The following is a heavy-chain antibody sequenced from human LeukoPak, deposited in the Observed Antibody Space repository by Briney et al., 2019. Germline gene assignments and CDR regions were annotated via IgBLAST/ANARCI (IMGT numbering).Heavy chain of an antibody. CDR1: GGTFSSYA. V-gene: IGHV1-69*05. Sequence: SVKVSCKASGGTFSSYAISWVRQAPGQGLEWMGGITPIFGTANYAQKFQGRVTITTDESASTAYMELSSLRSEDTAVYYCARSTWIQALDYWGQGTLVTVSS. D-gene: IGHD5-18*01. CDR2: ITPIFGTA. CDR3: ARSTWIQALDY. J-gene: IGHJ4*02.